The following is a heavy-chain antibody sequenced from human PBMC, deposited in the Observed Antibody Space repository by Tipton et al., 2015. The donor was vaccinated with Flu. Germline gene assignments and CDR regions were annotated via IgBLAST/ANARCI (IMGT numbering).Heavy chain of an antibody. CDR2: IYTSGTA. V-gene: IGHV4-4*07. CDR3: ARGAGSGTYVIYDY. D-gene: IGHD3-10*01. CDR1: GDSMSSYY. J-gene: IGHJ4*02. Sequence: LRLSCTVSGDSMSSYYWSWVRQPAGKGLEWIGRIYTSGTAIYSPSLRSRVSMSIDTSKSNFSLTLRSVTAADTAVYYCARGAGSGTYVIYDYWGQGTLVTVSS.